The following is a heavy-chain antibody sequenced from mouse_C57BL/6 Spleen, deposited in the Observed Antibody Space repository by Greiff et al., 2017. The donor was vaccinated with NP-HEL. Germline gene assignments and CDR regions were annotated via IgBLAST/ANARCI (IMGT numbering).Heavy chain of an antibody. CDR2: IRSKSNNYAT. V-gene: IGHV10-1*01. CDR3: VRHGGTQLGPYFDY. J-gene: IGHJ2*01. Sequence: EVKLVESGGGLVQPKGSLKLSCAASGFSFNTYAMNWVRQAPGKGLEWVARIRSKSNNYATYYADSVKDRFTISRDDSESMLYLQMNNLKTEDTAMYYCVRHGGTQLGPYFDYWGQGTTLTVSS. CDR1: GFSFNTYA. D-gene: IGHD4-1*02.